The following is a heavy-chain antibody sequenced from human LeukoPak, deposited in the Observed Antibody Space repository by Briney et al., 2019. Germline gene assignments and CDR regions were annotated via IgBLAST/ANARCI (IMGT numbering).Heavy chain of an antibody. CDR2: IYPRDSET. Sequence: GESLKISCKGFGYSFSTYWIAWVRQMPGKGLEWMGIIYPRDSETRYSPSFQGQVTISADKSISTAYLHWSSLKASDTAIYYCARSSGASDYWGQGTLVSVSS. CDR1: GYSFSTYW. D-gene: IGHD2-15*01. CDR3: ARSSGASDY. J-gene: IGHJ4*02. V-gene: IGHV5-51*01.